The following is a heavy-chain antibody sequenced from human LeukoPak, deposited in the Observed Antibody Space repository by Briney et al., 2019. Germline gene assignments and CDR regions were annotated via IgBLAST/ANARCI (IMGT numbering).Heavy chain of an antibody. CDR2: ISGSGAGT. CDR3: AKNGGAAREYIDY. D-gene: IGHD6-6*01. CDR1: GFTFRTYA. V-gene: IGHV3-23*01. J-gene: IGHJ4*02. Sequence: GGSLRLSCAASGFTFRTYAMSWVRQAPGKGLEWVSAISGSGAGTYYADSVEGRFTISRDNSKNTLHLQMTSLRAEDTAIYYCAKNGGAAREYIDYWGQGTLVTVSS.